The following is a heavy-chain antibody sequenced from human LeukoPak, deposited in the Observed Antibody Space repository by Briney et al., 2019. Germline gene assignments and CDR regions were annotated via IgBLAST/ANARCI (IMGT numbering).Heavy chain of an antibody. CDR1: GFTFSSYT. V-gene: IGHV3-23*01. CDR2: LSGSGGTT. D-gene: IGHD6-13*01. Sequence: GGSLSLSCAASGFTFSSYTLNWVRQAPGKGLEWVSGLSGSGGTTYYADSVKGRFTISRDNSKNTLYLQMDSLRAEDTAVYYCARYSSSWYTVDYWGQGTLVTVSS. J-gene: IGHJ4*02. CDR3: ARYSSSWYTVDY.